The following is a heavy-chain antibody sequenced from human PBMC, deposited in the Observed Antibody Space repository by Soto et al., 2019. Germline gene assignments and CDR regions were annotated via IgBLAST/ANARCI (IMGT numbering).Heavy chain of an antibody. Sequence: PSETLSLTCAVYGYSISSGYYWGWIRQPPGKGLEWIGSIYHSGSTYYNPSLKSRVTISVDTSKNQFSLKLSSATAADTAVYYCARTGAVAGNDGTFDYWGQGTLVTVSS. J-gene: IGHJ4*02. V-gene: IGHV4-38-2*01. CDR3: ARTGAVAGNDGTFDY. CDR2: IYHSGST. CDR1: GYSISSGYY. D-gene: IGHD6-19*01.